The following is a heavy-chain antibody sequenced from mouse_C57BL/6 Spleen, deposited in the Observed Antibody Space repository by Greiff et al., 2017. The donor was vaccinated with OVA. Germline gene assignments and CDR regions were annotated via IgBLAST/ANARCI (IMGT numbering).Heavy chain of an antibody. CDR3: ARSDCGPGYYFDC. V-gene: IGHV1-54*01. Sequence: VQLQESGAELVRPGTSVKVSCKASGYAFTNYLIEWVKQRPGQGLEWIGVINPGSGGTKYNEKFKGKATLTADKSSSTAYMQLSSLTSEDSAVYCCARSDCGPGYYFDCWGQGTTLTVSS. CDR2: INPGSGGT. J-gene: IGHJ2*01. CDR1: GYAFTNYL.